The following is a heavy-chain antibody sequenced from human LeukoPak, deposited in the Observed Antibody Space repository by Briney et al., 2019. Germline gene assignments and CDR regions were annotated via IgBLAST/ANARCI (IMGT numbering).Heavy chain of an antibody. CDR3: ARAAEPYCSGGSCFFTEDC. CDR1: GGTFSSYA. Sequence: ASVKLSCKASGGTFSSYAISWVRQATGQGLEWMGGIIPIFGTANYAQKFQGRVTITADESTSTAYMELSSLRSESPAVYYCARAAEPYCSGGSCFFTEDCWGQGTLVTVSS. V-gene: IGHV1-69*13. D-gene: IGHD2-15*01. CDR2: IIPIFGTA. J-gene: IGHJ4*02.